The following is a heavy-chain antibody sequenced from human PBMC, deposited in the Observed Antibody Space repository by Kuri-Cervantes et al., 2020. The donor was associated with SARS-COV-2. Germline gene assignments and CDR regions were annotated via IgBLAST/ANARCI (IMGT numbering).Heavy chain of an antibody. CDR1: GYTFTSYG. J-gene: IGHJ6*03. D-gene: IGHD6-19*01. V-gene: IGHV1-18*01. Sequence: ASVKVSCKASGYTFTSYGISWVRQAPGQGLEWMEWISAYNGNTNYAQKLQGRVTMTTDTSTSTAYMELRSLRSDDTAVYYCARSPLTRRYSSGWTERYYYYYYMDVWGKGTTVTVSS. CDR3: ARSPLTRRYSSGWTERYYYYYYMDV. CDR2: ISAYNGNT.